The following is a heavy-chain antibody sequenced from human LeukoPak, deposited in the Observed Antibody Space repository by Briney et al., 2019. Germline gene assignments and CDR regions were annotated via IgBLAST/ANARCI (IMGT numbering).Heavy chain of an antibody. J-gene: IGHJ4*02. V-gene: IGHV1-2*02. CDR2: INPNSGGT. CDR3: ARDSIGYCSGGSCYSRVPLDY. D-gene: IGHD2-15*01. Sequence: ASVKVSCKASGYTFTGYYMHWVRQAPGQGLEWMGWINPNSGGTNYAQKFQGRVTMTRDTSISTAYMELSRLRSDDTAVYYCARDSIGYCSGGSCYSRVPLDYWGQGTLVTVSS. CDR1: GYTFTGYY.